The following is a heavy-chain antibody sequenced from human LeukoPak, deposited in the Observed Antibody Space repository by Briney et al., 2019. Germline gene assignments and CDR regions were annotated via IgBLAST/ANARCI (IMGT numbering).Heavy chain of an antibody. CDR3: ARDLLRAGDAGGFDY. D-gene: IGHD3-3*01. CDR1: GYTFTGYY. J-gene: IGHJ4*02. CDR2: INPNSGGT. Sequence: ASVKVSCKASGYTFTGYYMHWVRQAPGQGLEWMGWINPNSGGTNYAQKFQGRVTMTRDTSISTAYMELSRLRSDDTAVYYCARDLLRAGDAGGFDYWGQGTLVTVSS. V-gene: IGHV1-2*02.